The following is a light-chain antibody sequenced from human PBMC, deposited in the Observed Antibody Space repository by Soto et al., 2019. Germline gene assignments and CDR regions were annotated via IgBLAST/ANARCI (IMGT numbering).Light chain of an antibody. CDR1: SSDVWSYNL. Sequence: QSVLTQPASVSGSPGQSITISCTGTSSDVWSYNLVSWYQQHPGKAPKLMIYEGSKRPSGVSNRFSGSKSGNTASLTISGLQTDDEADYYCCSYAGSSTPNSVFGGRTKVTVL. CDR3: CSYAGSSTPNSV. CDR2: EGS. J-gene: IGLJ2*01. V-gene: IGLV2-23*01.